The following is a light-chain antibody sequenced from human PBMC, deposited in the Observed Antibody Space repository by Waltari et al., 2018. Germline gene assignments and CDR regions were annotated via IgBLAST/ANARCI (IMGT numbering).Light chain of an antibody. V-gene: IGLV2-14*03. J-gene: IGLJ2*01. Sequence: QSALTQPASVSASPGQSITISCTGTSSDIGGYNYVSWYQQHPGKAPKLMIYDVSSRPSGISNRFSGSKSGNTASLTSSGLQAEDEADFYCSSYTSSSTVVFGGGTKVTVL. CDR2: DVS. CDR1: SSDIGGYNY. CDR3: SSYTSSSTVV.